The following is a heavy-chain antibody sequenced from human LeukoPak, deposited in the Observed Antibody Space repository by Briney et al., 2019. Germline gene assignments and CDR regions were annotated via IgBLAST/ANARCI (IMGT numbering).Heavy chain of an antibody. CDR3: ARASGYSGYDPFDY. J-gene: IGHJ4*02. CDR2: IYSGGDT. CDR1: GSTVSSNY. Sequence: GGSLRLSCAASGSTVSSNYMSWVRQAPGKGLEWVSVIYSGGDTYYADSVKGRFTISRDNSKDTLYLQMNTLRAEDTAVYYCARASGYSGYDPFDYWGQGTLVTVSS. V-gene: IGHV3-53*01. D-gene: IGHD5-12*01.